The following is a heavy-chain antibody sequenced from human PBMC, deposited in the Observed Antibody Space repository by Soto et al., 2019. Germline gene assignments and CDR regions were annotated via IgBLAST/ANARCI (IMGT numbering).Heavy chain of an antibody. CDR3: ARRIHRNSPRCGLDV. V-gene: IGHV5-51*01. J-gene: IGHJ6*02. CDR2: VYPDDSDT. D-gene: IGHD3-16*02. Sequence: GESLKISCKASGYSFNIYWIGWVRQLPGKGLEWMGVVYPDDSDTIYSPSFQGQVTISVDKSISTAYLQWSSLKASDTAMYYYARRIHRNSPRCGLDVWGQGTTFAVS. CDR1: GYSFNIYW.